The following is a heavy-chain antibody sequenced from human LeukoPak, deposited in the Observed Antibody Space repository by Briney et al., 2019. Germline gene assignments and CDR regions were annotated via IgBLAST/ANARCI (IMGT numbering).Heavy chain of an antibody. CDR2: ISYSGIT. J-gene: IGHJ4*02. CDR1: DGSIRSGDYY. CDR3: ASDRGLRYGHSFLDS. Sequence: PSETLSLICTVSDGSIRSGDYYWSWISQHPGTGLEWIGYISYSGITYSNPPLKSRVTISVATSNRPFSLRLNSVTPAATAVYYCASDRGLRYGHSFLDSWGQGALVIVSS. D-gene: IGHD5-18*01. V-gene: IGHV4-31*03.